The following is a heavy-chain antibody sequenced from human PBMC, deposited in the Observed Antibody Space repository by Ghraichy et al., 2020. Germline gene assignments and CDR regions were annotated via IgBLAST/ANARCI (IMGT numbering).Heavy chain of an antibody. D-gene: IGHD5-18*01. CDR1: GFTFSNAW. CDR2: IKSKTDGGTT. V-gene: IGHV3-15*01. CDR3: TTDRRIQLSYYFDY. J-gene: IGHJ4*02. Sequence: GGSLRLSCAASGFTFSNAWMSWVRQAPGKGLEWVGRIKSKTDGGTTDYAAPVKGRFTISRDDSKNTLYLQMNSLKTEDTAVYYCTTDRRIQLSYYFDYWGQGTLVTVSS.